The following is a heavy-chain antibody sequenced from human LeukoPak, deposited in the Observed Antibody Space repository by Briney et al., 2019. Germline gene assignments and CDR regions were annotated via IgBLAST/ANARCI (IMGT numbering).Heavy chain of an antibody. CDR2: IKQDGSEK. V-gene: IGHV3-7*01. D-gene: IGHD6-13*01. Sequence: GGSLRLSCAVSGFSVSGYWMTWVRQAPGKGLEWVANIKQDGSEKNYVDSVKGRFTISRDNAENSLFLQTNSLRVEDTAVYYCAREWQGGIAAAGTRIEGDYWGQGTLVAVSS. CDR3: AREWQGGIAAAGTRIEGDY. CDR1: GFSVSGYW. J-gene: IGHJ4*02.